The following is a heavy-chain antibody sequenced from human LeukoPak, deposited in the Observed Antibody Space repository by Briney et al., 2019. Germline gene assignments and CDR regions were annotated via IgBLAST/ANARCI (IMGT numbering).Heavy chain of an antibody. CDR3: AGEDRHNWNYFPPRYYYYYYMDV. CDR1: GGTFSSYA. D-gene: IGHD1-7*01. V-gene: IGHV1-69*05. J-gene: IGHJ6*03. Sequence: SVKVSCKASGGTFSSYAISWVRQAPGQGLEWMGGIIPIFGTANYAQKFQGRVTITTDESTSTAYMELSSLRSEDTAVYYCAGEDRHNWNYFPPRYYYYYYMDVWGKGTTVTVSS. CDR2: IIPIFGTA.